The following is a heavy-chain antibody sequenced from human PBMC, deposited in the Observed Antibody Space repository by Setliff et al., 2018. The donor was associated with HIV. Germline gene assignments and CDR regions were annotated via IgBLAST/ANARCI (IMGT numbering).Heavy chain of an antibody. CDR1: GFTFSSYI. Sequence: GGSLRLSCAASGFTFSSYIMNWVRQAPGKGLEWVASISSSGDSNYYVASVKGRFTIARDNAKNSLYLQRNNLRAEDTAVYYCARQFDGIVVHIKALDHWGQGALVTVSS. J-gene: IGHJ4*02. CDR2: ISSSGDSN. V-gene: IGHV3-21*06. D-gene: IGHD2-15*01. CDR3: ARQFDGIVVHIKALDH.